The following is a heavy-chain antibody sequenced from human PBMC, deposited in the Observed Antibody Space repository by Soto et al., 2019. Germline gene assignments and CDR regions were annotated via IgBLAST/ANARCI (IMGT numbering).Heavy chain of an antibody. CDR3: ARSPLGTAPGDI. CDR2: IRNKANRYTT. CDR1: GFTFSDHA. J-gene: IGHJ3*02. V-gene: IGHV3-72*01. D-gene: IGHD1-7*01. Sequence: PGGSLRLSCAASGFTFSDHAMDWLRQSPGTGLEWVGRIRNKANRYTTEYAASVEGRFTISRDDSKNSLYLHMDRLKTADTAMYYCARSPLGTAPGDIWGQGTMVTVSS.